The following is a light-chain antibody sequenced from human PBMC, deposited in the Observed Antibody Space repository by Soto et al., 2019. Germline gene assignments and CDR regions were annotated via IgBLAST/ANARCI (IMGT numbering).Light chain of an antibody. V-gene: IGLV1-51*02. CDR3: ATWDSSLCAYV. J-gene: IGLJ1*01. CDR1: SSNIGNNY. Sequence: QSVLTQPPSVSAAPGQKVTISCSGSSSNIGNNYVSWYQQLPGTAPKLLIYENNKRPSGIPDRFSGSKSGTSATLGITGLQTGDEADYYCATWDSSLCAYVSGTGTKVTDL. CDR2: ENN.